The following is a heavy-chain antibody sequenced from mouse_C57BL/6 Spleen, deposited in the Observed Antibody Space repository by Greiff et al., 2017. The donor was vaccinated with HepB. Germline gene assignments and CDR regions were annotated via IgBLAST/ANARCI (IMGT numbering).Heavy chain of an antibody. CDR1: GFTFSSYG. CDR2: ISSGGSYT. CDR3: ARHNYDGYYPRFAY. Sequence: EVQLVESGGDLVKPGGSLKLSCAASGFTFSSYGMSWVRQTPDKRLEWVATISSGGSYTYYPDSVKGRFTISRDNAKNTLYLQMSSLKSEDTAMYYCARHNYDGYYPRFAYWGQGTLVTVSA. D-gene: IGHD2-3*01. V-gene: IGHV5-6*01. J-gene: IGHJ3*01.